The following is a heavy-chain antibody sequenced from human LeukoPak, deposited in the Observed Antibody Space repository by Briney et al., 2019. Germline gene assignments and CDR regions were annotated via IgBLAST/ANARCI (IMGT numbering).Heavy chain of an antibody. Sequence: PGGSLRLSCAASGFTFSSYWMSWVRQAPEKGLEWVANINQGGSEKYYVDSVRGRFTISRDSAKNSLYLQMNSLRADDTAVHYCARDVTALDSWGQGTLVTVSS. CDR3: ARDVTALDS. D-gene: IGHD2-2*01. CDR2: INQGGSEK. J-gene: IGHJ4*02. CDR1: GFTFSSYW. V-gene: IGHV3-7*01.